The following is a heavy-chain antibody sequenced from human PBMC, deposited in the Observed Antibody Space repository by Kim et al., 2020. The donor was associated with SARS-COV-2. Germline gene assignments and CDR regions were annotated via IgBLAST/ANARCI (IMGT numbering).Heavy chain of an antibody. CDR1: GGTFSSYA. D-gene: IGHD2-2*02. V-gene: IGHV1-69*13. J-gene: IGHJ6*02. Sequence: SVKVSCKASGGTFSSYAISWVRQAPGQGLEWMGGIIPIFGTANYAQKFQGGVTITADESTSTAYMELSSLRSEDTAVYYCARVDCSSASCYMSYYYYGMDVWGQGTTVTVSS. CDR3: ARVDCSSASCYMSYYYYGMDV. CDR2: IIPIFGTA.